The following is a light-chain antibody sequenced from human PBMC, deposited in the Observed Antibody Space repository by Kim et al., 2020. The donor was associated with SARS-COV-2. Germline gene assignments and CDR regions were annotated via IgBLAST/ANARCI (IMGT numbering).Light chain of an antibody. V-gene: IGKV1D-13*01. CDR2: DAS. CDR3: QQYDDSLLLT. Sequence: GDRVTITCRASQGIGNSLAWYQQKAGEPPKLLIYDASRLESGVPSRFSGGESGTDFTLSISSLQPEDFATYYCQQYDDSLLLTFGGGTKVDIK. CDR1: QGIGNS. J-gene: IGKJ4*01.